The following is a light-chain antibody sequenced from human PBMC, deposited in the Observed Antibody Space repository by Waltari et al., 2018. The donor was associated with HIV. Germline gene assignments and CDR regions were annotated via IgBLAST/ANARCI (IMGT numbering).Light chain of an antibody. CDR2: EVS. J-gene: IGLJ1*01. CDR3: TSYTTNNTYV. CDR1: SSDVGVYNY. V-gene: IGLV2-14*01. Sequence: QSALTQPVSVSGSPGQSITISCTGTSSDVGVYNYVSWYQQRPGKAPQLMIFEVSERPSRVSYRFSGSKSGNTASLTISGLQADDEADYYCTSYTTNNTYVFGGGTRVTVL.